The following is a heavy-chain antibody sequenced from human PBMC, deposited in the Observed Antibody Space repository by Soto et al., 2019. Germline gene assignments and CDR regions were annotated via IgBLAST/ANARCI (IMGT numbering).Heavy chain of an antibody. Sequence: GGSLRLSCAASGFTFDDYAMHWVRQAPGKGLEWVSGISWNSGSIGYADSVKGRFTISRDNAKNSLYLQMNSLRAEDTALYYCAKVGGSGWSGLYYYDYWGQGTLVTVSS. CDR1: GFTFDDYA. D-gene: IGHD6-19*01. V-gene: IGHV3-9*01. CDR3: AKVGGSGWSGLYYYDY. J-gene: IGHJ4*02. CDR2: ISWNSGSI.